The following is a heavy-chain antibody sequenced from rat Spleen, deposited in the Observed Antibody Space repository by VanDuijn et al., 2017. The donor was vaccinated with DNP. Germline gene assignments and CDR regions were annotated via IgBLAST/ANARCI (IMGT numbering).Heavy chain of an antibody. D-gene: IGHD1-1*01. V-gene: IGHV2S63*01. Sequence: EVQLKESGPGLVQPSQTLSLTCTVSGFSLTDYSVHWVRQPPGKGLEWMGLMWSGGSTAYNSALKSRLSISRDTSKSQVFLKMNSLQTEDTAIYYCTSYYSGDFHYWGQGVMVTVFS. CDR3: TSYYSGDFHY. J-gene: IGHJ2*01. CDR1: GFSLTDYS. CDR2: MWSGGST.